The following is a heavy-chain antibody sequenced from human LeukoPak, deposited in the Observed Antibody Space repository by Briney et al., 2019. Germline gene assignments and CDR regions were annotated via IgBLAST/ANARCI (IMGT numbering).Heavy chain of an antibody. V-gene: IGHV1-69*05. D-gene: IGHD3-16*01. CDR2: IIPMFGTT. CDR1: GGTFSSYA. CDR3: ARVTVRGGGYGDFDY. Sequence: SVKVSCKASGGTFSSYAMSWVRRAPGQGLEWMGGIIPMFGTTNYAQKFQDRVTITTDESTTTVYMELSSLRSEDTAVYYCARVTVRGGGYGDFDYWGQGTLVTVSS. J-gene: IGHJ4*02.